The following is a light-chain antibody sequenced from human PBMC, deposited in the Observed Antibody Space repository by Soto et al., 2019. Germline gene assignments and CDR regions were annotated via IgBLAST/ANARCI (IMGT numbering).Light chain of an antibody. V-gene: IGKV1-5*03. CDR1: QSIQSW. J-gene: IGKJ1*01. Sequence: DIQMTQSPPTLSASVGDRVTITCRASQSIQSWVAWYQQKQGKAPILLIYKASTLESGVPSRFRGSGSGTEFTLIISRLQADDFATYYCQQCKSWTFGPGTKVDVK. CDR2: KAS. CDR3: QQCKSWT.